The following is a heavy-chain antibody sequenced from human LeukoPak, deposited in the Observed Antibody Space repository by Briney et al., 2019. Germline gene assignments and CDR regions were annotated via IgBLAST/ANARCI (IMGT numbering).Heavy chain of an antibody. J-gene: IGHJ5*02. Sequence: GGSLRLSCAASGFTFSDYYMSWIRQAPGTGLEWVSYSSSSGSTIYYADSVKGRFTISRDNSKNTLYLQMNSLRAEDTAVYYCAKDQFVVVTATATGFDPWGQGTLVTVSS. D-gene: IGHD2-21*02. CDR1: GFTFSDYY. CDR2: SSSSGSTI. V-gene: IGHV3-11*04. CDR3: AKDQFVVVTATATGFDP.